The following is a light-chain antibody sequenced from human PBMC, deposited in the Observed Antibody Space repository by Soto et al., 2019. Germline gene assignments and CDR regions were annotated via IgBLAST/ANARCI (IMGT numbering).Light chain of an antibody. V-gene: IGKV1D-16*01. CDR1: QGISSW. CDR3: QQSNNYPPGFT. Sequence: DIQMTQSPSSLSASVGDRVTITCRASQGISSWLVWYQQKPEKAPKSLIYAASSLQSGVPSRFSGSGSGTDFTLTISSLQTEDFATYYCQQSNNYPPGFTCGPGTEVDIK. CDR2: AAS. J-gene: IGKJ3*01.